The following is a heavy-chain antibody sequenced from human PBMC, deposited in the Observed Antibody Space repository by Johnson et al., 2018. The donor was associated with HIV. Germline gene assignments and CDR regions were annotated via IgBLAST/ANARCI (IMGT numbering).Heavy chain of an antibody. J-gene: IGHJ3*02. CDR1: GFTFSDYY. Sequence: VQLVESGGDLVKPGGSLRLSCAASGFTFSDYYMSWIRQAPGKGLEWVSVIYIGGSTYYADTVKGRFTISRDNSKNTLYLQMNSPRAEDTAVYYCARAGSSSDDAFDIWGQGTMVTVSS. V-gene: IGHV3-66*01. CDR3: ARAGSSSDDAFDI. CDR2: IYIGGST. D-gene: IGHD6-6*01.